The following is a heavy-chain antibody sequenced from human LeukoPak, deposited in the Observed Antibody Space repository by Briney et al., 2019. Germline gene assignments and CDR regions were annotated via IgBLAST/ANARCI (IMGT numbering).Heavy chain of an antibody. D-gene: IGHD3-3*01. CDR1: GGSFSGYY. Sequence: SETLSPTCAVYGGSFSGYYWSWIRQPPGKGLEWIGEINHSGSTNYNPSLKSRVTISVDTSKNQFSLKLSSVTAADTAVYYCARRRYYDFWSGYAWFDPWGQGTLVTVSS. J-gene: IGHJ5*02. V-gene: IGHV4-34*01. CDR2: INHSGST. CDR3: ARRRYYDFWSGYAWFDP.